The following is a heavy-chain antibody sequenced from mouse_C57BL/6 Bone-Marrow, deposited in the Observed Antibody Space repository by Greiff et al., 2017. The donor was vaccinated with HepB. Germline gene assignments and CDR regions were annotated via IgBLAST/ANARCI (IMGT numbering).Heavy chain of an antibody. CDR2: IYPVSGET. CDR3: GKGVAGPYAMDY. V-gene: IGHV1-11*01. D-gene: IGHD1-1*01. Sequence: VQLQESGAELASPGASVTLSCKASGYTFTDHIMNWVKKRPGQGLEWIGRIYPVSGETNYNQKFMGKATFSVDRSSSTVYMVLNSLTSEDPAVYYCGKGVAGPYAMDYWGQGTSVTVSS. CDR1: GYTFTDHI. J-gene: IGHJ4*01.